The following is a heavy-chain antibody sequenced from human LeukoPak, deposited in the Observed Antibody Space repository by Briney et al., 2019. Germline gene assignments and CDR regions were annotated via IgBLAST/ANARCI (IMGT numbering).Heavy chain of an antibody. J-gene: IGHJ6*03. CDR1: GFPFTTYW. Sequence: GGSLRLSCAASGFPFTTYWMGWVRQAPGKGLEWVANIKQDGTEKYYVDSVKGRFTISRDNAKNSLYLQMNSLRAEDMALYYCAKGGGGRLIYYYYMDVWGKGTTVTVSS. D-gene: IGHD3-16*01. V-gene: IGHV3-7*03. CDR3: AKGGGGRLIYYYYMDV. CDR2: IKQDGTEK.